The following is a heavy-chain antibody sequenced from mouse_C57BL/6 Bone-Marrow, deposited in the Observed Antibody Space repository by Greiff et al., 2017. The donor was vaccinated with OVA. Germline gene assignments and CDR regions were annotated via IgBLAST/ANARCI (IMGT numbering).Heavy chain of an antibody. CDR3: ARAIYYDYDWFAY. CDR1: GYAFSSYW. D-gene: IGHD2-4*01. Sequence: QVQLQQSGAELAKPGASVKISCKASGYAFSSYWMNWVKQRPGKGLEWIGQIYPGDGDTNYNGKFKGKATLTADKSSSTAYMQLSSLTSEDSAVYFCARAIYYDYDWFAYWGQGTLVTVSA. V-gene: IGHV1-80*01. CDR2: IYPGDGDT. J-gene: IGHJ3*01.